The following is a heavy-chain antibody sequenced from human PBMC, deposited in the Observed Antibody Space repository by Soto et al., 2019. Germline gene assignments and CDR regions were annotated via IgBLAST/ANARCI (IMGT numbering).Heavy chain of an antibody. Sequence: QVQLVQSGAEVKKPGASVRVSCKASGYTFTSYGISWVRQAPGQGLEWMGWISAYNGNPKYAQNLQGRVTMTTATSASTAYMELRSLRSDATAVYYCARDYLDTAPDIWGQGTMVTVSS. CDR1: GYTFTSYG. J-gene: IGHJ3*02. D-gene: IGHD5-18*01. CDR2: ISAYNGNP. CDR3: ARDYLDTAPDI. V-gene: IGHV1-18*01.